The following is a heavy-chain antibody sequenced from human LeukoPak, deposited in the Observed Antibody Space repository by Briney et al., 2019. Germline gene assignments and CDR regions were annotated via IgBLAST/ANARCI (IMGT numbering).Heavy chain of an antibody. J-gene: IGHJ6*02. CDR3: ARDDSGYYYGMDV. CDR2: IYSGGST. D-gene: IGHD4/OR15-4a*01. CDR1: GFTVSSNY. V-gene: IGHV3-66*01. Sequence: PGGSLRLSCAASGFTVSSNYMSWVRQAPGKGLEWVSVIYSGGSTYYADSVKGRFTISRDNSKNTLYLQMNSLRAEDTAVYYCARDDSGYYYGMDVWGQGTTVTVSS.